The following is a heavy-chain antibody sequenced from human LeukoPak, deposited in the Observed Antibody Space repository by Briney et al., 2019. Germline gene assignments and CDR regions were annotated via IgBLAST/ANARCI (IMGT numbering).Heavy chain of an antibody. Sequence: GASVKVSCKASGYTFTGYYMHWVRQAPGQGLEWMGWINPNSGGTNYAQKFQGRVTMTRDTSISTAYMELSRLRSDDTAVYYCARGVYDYVWGSYDYWGQGSLVIVSS. V-gene: IGHV1-2*02. CDR1: GYTFTGYY. CDR3: ARGVYDYVWGSYDY. CDR2: INPNSGGT. D-gene: IGHD3-16*01. J-gene: IGHJ4*02.